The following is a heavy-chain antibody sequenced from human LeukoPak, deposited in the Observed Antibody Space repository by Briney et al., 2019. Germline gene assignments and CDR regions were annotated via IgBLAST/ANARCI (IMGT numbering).Heavy chain of an antibody. J-gene: IGHJ4*02. CDR3: ASQVAGSSSQN. V-gene: IGHV4-59*01. Sequence: PSETLSLTCTVSGDSISSYYWSWIRQPPGKGLEWIGYIYNGGGTKYNPSLRGRVTISVDTSKGHLFLRLTSVTAADAAVYYCASQVAGSSSQNWGQGTLVTVSS. D-gene: IGHD6-6*01. CDR2: IYNGGGT. CDR1: GDSISSYY.